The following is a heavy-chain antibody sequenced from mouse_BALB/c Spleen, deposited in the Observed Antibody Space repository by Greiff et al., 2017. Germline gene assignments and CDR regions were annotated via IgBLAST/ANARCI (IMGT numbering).Heavy chain of an antibody. D-gene: IGHD2-1*01. CDR3: ARVGAYGNFFAY. J-gene: IGHJ3*01. Sequence: EVKLQESGGGLVKPGGSLKLSCAASGFTFSDYYMYWVRQTPEKRLEWVATISDGGSYTYYPDSVKGRFTISRDNAKNNLYLQMSSLKSEDTAMYYCARVGAYGNFFAYWGQGTLVTVSA. CDR1: GFTFSDYY. CDR2: ISDGGSYT. V-gene: IGHV5-4*02.